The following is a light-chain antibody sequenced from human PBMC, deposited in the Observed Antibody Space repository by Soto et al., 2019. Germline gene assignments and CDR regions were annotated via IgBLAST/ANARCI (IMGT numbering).Light chain of an antibody. Sequence: QSALTQPASVSVSPGQSITISCTGTSADIVSYNRVSWYQQRPGKAPKLIIYEVTDRPSGVSNRFSGSKSGKTASPSISGLQAENEVEYYCSVSTNANTRACVFATGTKPTVL. CDR2: EVT. CDR1: SADIVSYNR. V-gene: IGLV2-14*01. CDR3: SVSTNANTRACV. J-gene: IGLJ1*01.